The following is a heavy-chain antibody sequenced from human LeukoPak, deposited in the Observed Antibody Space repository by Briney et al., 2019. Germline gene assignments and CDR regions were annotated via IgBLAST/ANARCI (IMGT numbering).Heavy chain of an antibody. CDR2: TREDGSEK. Sequence: GGSLRLSCTASEFTFSTYWMSWVRQAPGKGLEWVANTREDGSEKYYVDSVKGRFTISRDNAKNSLYLQMNSLRAEDTAVYYCARANSWYQGAFDIWGQGTMVTVSS. J-gene: IGHJ3*02. CDR1: EFTFSTYW. D-gene: IGHD6-13*01. V-gene: IGHV3-7*01. CDR3: ARANSWYQGAFDI.